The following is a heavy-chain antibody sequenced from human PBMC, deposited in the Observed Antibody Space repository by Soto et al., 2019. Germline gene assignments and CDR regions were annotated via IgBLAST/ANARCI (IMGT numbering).Heavy chain of an antibody. D-gene: IGHD3-22*01. CDR3: AREDYYDSSD. CDR1: GGSVSSGSYY. J-gene: IGHJ1*01. Sequence: QVQLQESGPGLVKPSETLSLTCTVSGGSVSSGSYYWSWIRQPPGKGLEWIGYIYYSGSTNYNPSLQSRVTISVDTSKNQFSRKLSSVTAADTAVYYCAREDYYDSSDWGQGTLVTVSS. V-gene: IGHV4-61*01. CDR2: IYYSGST.